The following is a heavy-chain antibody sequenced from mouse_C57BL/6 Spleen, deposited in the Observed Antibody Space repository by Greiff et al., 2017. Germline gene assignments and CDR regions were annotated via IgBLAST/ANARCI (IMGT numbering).Heavy chain of an antibody. CDR3: AVYYGSSYQAWFAY. J-gene: IGHJ3*01. CDR2: IDPNSGGT. CDR1: GYTFTSYW. D-gene: IGHD1-1*01. Sequence: VQLQQSGAELVKPGASVKLSCKASGYTFTSYWMHWVKQRPGRGLEWIGRIDPNSGGTKYNEKFKSKATLTVDKPSSTAYMQLSSLTSEDSAVYYCAVYYGSSYQAWFAYWGQGTLVTVSA. V-gene: IGHV1-72*01.